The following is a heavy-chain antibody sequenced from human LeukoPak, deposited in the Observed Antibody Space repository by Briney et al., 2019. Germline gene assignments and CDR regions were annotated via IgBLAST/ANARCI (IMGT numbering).Heavy chain of an antibody. D-gene: IGHD2-15*01. CDR2: IKQDGSET. V-gene: IGHV3-7*01. J-gene: IGHJ4*02. CDR1: GFTFNNYW. Sequence: GGSLRLSCAASGFTFNNYWMNWVRQAPGKGLEWVANIKQDGSETYYVDSVKGRFTISRDNAKNSVYLQMNSLRAEDTAVYYCAKPYCSGGSCYWFSAFDYWGQGTLVTVSS. CDR3: AKPYCSGGSCYWFSAFDY.